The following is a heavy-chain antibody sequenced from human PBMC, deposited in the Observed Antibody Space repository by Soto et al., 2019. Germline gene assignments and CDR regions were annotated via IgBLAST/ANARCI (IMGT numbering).Heavy chain of an antibody. CDR2: ISYDGSNK. CDR1: GFTFSSYA. V-gene: IGHV3-30-3*01. CDR3: ARDSLPLLEWLLYSYYYYGMDV. Sequence: PGGSLRLSCAASGFTFSSYAMHWVRQAPGKGLEWVAVISYDGSNKYYADSVKGRFTISRDNSKNTLYLQTNSLRAEDTAVYYCARDSLPLLEWLLYSYYYYGMDVWGQGTTVTVSS. J-gene: IGHJ6*02. D-gene: IGHD3-3*01.